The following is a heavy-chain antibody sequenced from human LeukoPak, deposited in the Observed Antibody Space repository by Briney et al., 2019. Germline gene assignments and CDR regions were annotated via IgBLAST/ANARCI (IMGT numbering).Heavy chain of an antibody. J-gene: IGHJ4*02. V-gene: IGHV1-69*01. CDR1: GGTFSSYA. Sequence: ASVKVSCKASGGTFSSYAISWVRQAPGQGLEWMGGIIPIFGTANYAQKFQGRVTITADESTSTAYMELSSLRSEDTAVYYCARAGLIVGATPLGGFDYWGQGTLVTVSS. CDR3: ARAGLIVGATPLGGFDY. D-gene: IGHD1-26*01. CDR2: IIPIFGTA.